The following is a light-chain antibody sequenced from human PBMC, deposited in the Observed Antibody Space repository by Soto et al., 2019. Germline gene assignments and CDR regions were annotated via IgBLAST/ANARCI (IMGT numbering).Light chain of an antibody. CDR2: AAS. CDR1: ESISSW. J-gene: IGKJ1*01. Sequence: DIPMTQSPSTLSASVGDRVTITCRASESISSWLAWYQQKPGKAPRLLIYAASRLGSGVPSRFSGSGSGTEFTLTISSLQPDDLATYYCQQYYSYWTFGQGTKVDIK. CDR3: QQYYSYWT. V-gene: IGKV1-5*01.